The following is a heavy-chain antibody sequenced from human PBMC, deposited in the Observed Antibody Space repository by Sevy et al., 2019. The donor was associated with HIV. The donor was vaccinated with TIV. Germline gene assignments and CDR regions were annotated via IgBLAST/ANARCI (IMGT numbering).Heavy chain of an antibody. Sequence: GGSLRLSCAASGFSVSSNYMSWVRQAPGKGPEWVSVIHSGGKISYADSVQGRFTISRDNSKNTLYLQMNSLRAEYTAVYYCAREDIVLGEDNYYGIDVWGQGTTVTVSS. D-gene: IGHD2-15*01. V-gene: IGHV3-53*01. CDR2: IHSGGKI. CDR3: AREDIVLGEDNYYGIDV. CDR1: GFSVSSNY. J-gene: IGHJ6*02.